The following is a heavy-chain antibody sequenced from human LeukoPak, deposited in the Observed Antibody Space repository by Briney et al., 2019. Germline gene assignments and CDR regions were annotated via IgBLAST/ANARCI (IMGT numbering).Heavy chain of an antibody. Sequence: PGGSLRLSCAASGFTFSAYWMSWVRQAPGKGLEWVANIRQDGSEKYYVASLKGRFTISRDNAKNSLYLQMNSLRAEDSAVYYCARDQSGDHWGQGTLVTVSS. D-gene: IGHD2-21*01. CDR2: IRQDGSEK. CDR1: GFTFSAYW. J-gene: IGHJ4*02. CDR3: ARDQSGDH. V-gene: IGHV3-7*01.